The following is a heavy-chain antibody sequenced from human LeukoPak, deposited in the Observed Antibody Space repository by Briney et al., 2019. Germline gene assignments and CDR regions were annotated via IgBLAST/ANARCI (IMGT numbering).Heavy chain of an antibody. CDR2: IYTSGST. CDR3: ARDRIGYCTNGVCYTSSSSSWYWFDP. J-gene: IGHJ5*02. CDR1: GGSISSYY. Sequence: SETLSLTCTVSGGSISSYYWSWIRQPAGKGLEWIGRIYTSGSTNYNPSLKSRVTMTVDTSKNQFSLKLSSVTAADTAVYYCARDRIGYCTNGVCYTSSSSSWYWFDPWGQGTLVTVSS. D-gene: IGHD2-8*01. V-gene: IGHV4-4*07.